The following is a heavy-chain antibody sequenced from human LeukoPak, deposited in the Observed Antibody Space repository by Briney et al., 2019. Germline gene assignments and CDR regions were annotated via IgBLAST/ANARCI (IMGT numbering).Heavy chain of an antibody. D-gene: IGHD1-26*01. CDR2: IYYSGST. CDR3: ARGIRGSLNYYYYYYMDV. Sequence: SSETLSLTCTVSGGSISSYYWSWIRQPPGKGLEWIGYIYYSGSTNYNPSLKSRVTISVDTSKNQFSLKLSSVTAADTAVYYCARGIRGSLNYYYYYYMDVWGKGTTVTVSS. CDR1: GGSISSYY. J-gene: IGHJ6*03. V-gene: IGHV4-59*01.